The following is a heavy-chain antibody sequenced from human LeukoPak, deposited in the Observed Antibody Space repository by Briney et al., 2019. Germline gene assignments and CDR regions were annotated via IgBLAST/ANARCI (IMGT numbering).Heavy chain of an antibody. CDR1: GFTFSTYA. J-gene: IGHJ4*02. V-gene: IGHV3-23*01. CDR3: AKDWAVVVPAVWVGLDY. D-gene: IGHD2-2*01. Sequence: GGSLRLSCAASGFTFSTYAMTWVRQAPGKGLEWDAGISFSGGSTDYADSVKGRFAISRDNSKNRLYLQMNSLRVEDTAVYYCAKDWAVVVPAVWVGLDYWGQGTLVTVSS. CDR2: ISFSGGST.